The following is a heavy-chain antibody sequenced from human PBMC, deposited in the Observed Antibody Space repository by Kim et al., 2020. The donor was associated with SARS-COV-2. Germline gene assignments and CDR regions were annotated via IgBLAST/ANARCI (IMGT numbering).Heavy chain of an antibody. V-gene: IGHV4-59*13. Sequence: SETLSLTCTVSGGSISSYYWSWIRQPPGKGLEWIGYIYYSGSTNYNPSLKSRVTISVDTSKNQFSLKLSSVTAADTAVYYCARGGGIVGDTTGKEPGVFWYYGMDVWGQGTTVTVSS. D-gene: IGHD1-26*01. CDR3: ARGGGIVGDTTGKEPGVFWYYGMDV. J-gene: IGHJ6*02. CDR2: IYYSGST. CDR1: GGSISSYY.